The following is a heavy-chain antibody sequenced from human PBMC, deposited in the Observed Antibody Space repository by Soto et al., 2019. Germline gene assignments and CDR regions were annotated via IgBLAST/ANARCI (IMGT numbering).Heavy chain of an antibody. CDR3: ARDLHGYRRPNLGY. CDR1: VYTLTIYP. CDR2: INAGNGNT. D-gene: IGHD2-2*03. J-gene: IGHJ4*02. Sequence: SSVKVSCKASVYTLTIYPIHCLLQTPGQRLEWMGWINAGNGNTKYSQKFQGRFTITSDTSASTAYMELISLRSEDTAVYYCARDLHGYRRPNLGYWREGSLV. V-gene: IGHV1-3*01.